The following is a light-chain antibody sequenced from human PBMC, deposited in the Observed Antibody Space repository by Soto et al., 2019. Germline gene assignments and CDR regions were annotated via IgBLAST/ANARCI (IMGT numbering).Light chain of an antibody. CDR1: QTLVYSDGNIY. CDR2: KVS. V-gene: IGKV2-30*01. CDR3: MQGTHWPRT. Sequence: DVVLTQSPLSLPVTLGQPASISCRSSQTLVYSDGNIYLNWFHQRPGQSPRRLIYKVSDRDSGVLDRFSGSGSGTDFTLKISRVEAGDVGVYFCMQGTHWPRTFGQGTKVEIK. J-gene: IGKJ1*01.